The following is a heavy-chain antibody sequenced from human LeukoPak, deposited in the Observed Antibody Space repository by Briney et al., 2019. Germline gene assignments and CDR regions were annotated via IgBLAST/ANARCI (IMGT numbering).Heavy chain of an antibody. V-gene: IGHV4-61*02. J-gene: IGHJ4*02. D-gene: IGHD6-6*01. Sequence: SETLSPTCTVSGDSISSGSYYWSWIRQPAGKGLEWIGRIYTSGSTNYNPSLKSRVTISVDTSKNQFSLKLSSVTAADTAVYYCAREAAHLDYWGQGTLVTVSS. CDR1: GDSISSGSYY. CDR2: IYTSGST. CDR3: AREAAHLDY.